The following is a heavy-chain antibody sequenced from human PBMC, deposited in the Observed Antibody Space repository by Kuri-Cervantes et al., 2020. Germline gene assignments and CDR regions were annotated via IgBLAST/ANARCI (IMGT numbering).Heavy chain of an antibody. V-gene: IGHV3-48*03. CDR1: GFTFSSYE. CDR3: ATFPKWGFDY. CDR2: ISSSGSTI. Sequence: GGSLRLSCAASGFTFSSYEMNWVRQAPGKGLEWVSYISSSGSTIYYADSVKGRFTISRDNAENSLYLQMNSLRDEDTAVYYCATFPKWGFDYWGQGTLVTVSS. D-gene: IGHD1-26*01. J-gene: IGHJ4*02.